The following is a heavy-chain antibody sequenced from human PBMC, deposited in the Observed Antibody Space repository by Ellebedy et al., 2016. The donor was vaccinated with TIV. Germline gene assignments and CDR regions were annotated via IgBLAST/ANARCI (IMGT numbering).Heavy chain of an antibody. CDR3: ARDQWLGRAYYFDS. D-gene: IGHD6-19*01. J-gene: IGHJ4*02. V-gene: IGHV3-7*01. CDR1: GFTFSNYW. CDR2: INQDGSER. Sequence: GESLKISCAASGFTFSNYWMTWVRQAPGKGLEWVANINQDGSERHYVDSVKGRFAISRDNAKNSLFLQMNSLRDEDTAVYYCARDQWLGRAYYFDSWGQGTLVTVSS.